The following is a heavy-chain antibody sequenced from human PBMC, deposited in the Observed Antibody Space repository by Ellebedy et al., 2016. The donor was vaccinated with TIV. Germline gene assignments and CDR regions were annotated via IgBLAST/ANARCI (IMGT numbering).Heavy chain of an antibody. J-gene: IGHJ4*02. CDR1: GYTFINYG. CDR2: IRPHDGYT. CDR3: ARGGQHYYDSTPYSFDY. D-gene: IGHD3-22*01. Sequence: ASVKVSXXASGYTFINYGIGWVRQAPGQGLEWMGWIRPHDGYTYYPRRFQGRVTMTADTSTTTTYMALGSLRSDDTAVYYCARGGQHYYDSTPYSFDYWGQGTLVTVSS. V-gene: IGHV1-18*01.